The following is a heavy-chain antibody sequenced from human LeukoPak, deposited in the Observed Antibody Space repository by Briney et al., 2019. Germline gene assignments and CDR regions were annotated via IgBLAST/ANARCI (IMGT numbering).Heavy chain of an antibody. CDR1: GFTFGSYG. J-gene: IGHJ6*03. V-gene: IGHV3-NL1*01. D-gene: IGHD3-10*01. Sequence: GGSLRLSCAASGFTFGSYGMHWVRQAPGKGLEWVTFIYSDNTHYSDSVKGRFTISRDNAKNSLYLQMNSLRAEDTAVYYCARDQLWLYGRTSYYYYFYMDVWGTGTTVAVSS. CDR3: ARDQLWLYGRTSYYYYFYMDV. CDR2: IYSDNT.